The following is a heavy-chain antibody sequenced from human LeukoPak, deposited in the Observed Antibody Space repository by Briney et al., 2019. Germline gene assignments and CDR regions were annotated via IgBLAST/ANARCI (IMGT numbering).Heavy chain of an antibody. CDR3: AKGTGSSSPDEAFDI. Sequence: PSETLSLTCTVSGGSISSYYWSWIRQPPGKGLEWVSGISGSGGNTYYAVRGRFTISRDNSKNMLYLQVNSLTAEDTAVYYCAKGTGSSSPDEAFDICGQGTMVTVSS. CDR2: ISGSGGNT. J-gene: IGHJ3*02. CDR1: GGSISSYY. D-gene: IGHD6-13*01. V-gene: IGHV3-23*01.